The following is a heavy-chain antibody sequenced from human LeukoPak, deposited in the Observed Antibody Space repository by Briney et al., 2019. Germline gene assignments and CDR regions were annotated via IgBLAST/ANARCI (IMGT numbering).Heavy chain of an antibody. CDR3: ARILQLIRLDP. CDR1: GFTFDDYG. CDR2: INWNGGST. V-gene: IGHV3-20*04. D-gene: IGHD1-1*01. Sequence: GGPLRLSCAASGFTFDDYGMSWVRQAPGKGLEWVSGINWNGGSTGYADSVKGRFTISRDNPKNSLYLQVNSLRAEDTAVYYCARILQLIRLDPWGQGTLVTVSS. J-gene: IGHJ5*02.